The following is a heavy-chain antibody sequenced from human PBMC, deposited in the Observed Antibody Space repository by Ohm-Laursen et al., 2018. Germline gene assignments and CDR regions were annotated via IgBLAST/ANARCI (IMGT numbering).Heavy chain of an antibody. D-gene: IGHD6-19*01. V-gene: IGHV3-9*01. CDR1: EFTFNDYP. CDR2: ISWNSNRI. CDR3: AKDMGQWLDPYGMDV. Sequence: SLRLSCAASEFTFNDYPMHWVRQAPGMGLEWVSSISWNSNRIVYADSVKGRFTISRDNAKNSLYLQMNSLRAEDTALYYCAKDMGQWLDPYGMDVWGQGTTVTVSS. J-gene: IGHJ6*02.